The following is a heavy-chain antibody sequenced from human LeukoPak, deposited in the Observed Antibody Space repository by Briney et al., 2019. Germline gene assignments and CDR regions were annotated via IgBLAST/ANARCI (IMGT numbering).Heavy chain of an antibody. Sequence: SDTLSLTWSVACSSISNYYCSLIRQPPGKRLELSVNIYYSCSTNYNPSLNGRVTISVDTSKNQSSLKLSSVTAADTGVYYCARDSTVADDVFAMWGGGTMVTVSS. CDR2: IYYSCST. J-gene: IGHJ3*02. CDR3: ARDSTVADDVFAM. CDR1: CSSISNYY. V-gene: IGHV4-59*01. D-gene: IGHD4-17*01.